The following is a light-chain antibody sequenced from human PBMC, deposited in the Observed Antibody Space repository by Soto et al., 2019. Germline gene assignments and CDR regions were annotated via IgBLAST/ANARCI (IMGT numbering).Light chain of an antibody. CDR3: LLYYGGAVI. J-gene: IGLJ2*01. CDR1: SGAVTSGHY. Sequence: QTVVTQEPSLTVSPGGTVTLTCASSSGAVTSGHYSNWLQQKPGQAPRALLYSTDTKHYWTPARFSGSLLGGKAALTLSGVRSEDEADYYCLLYYGGAVIFGGGTKLTVL. CDR2: STD. V-gene: IGLV7-43*01.